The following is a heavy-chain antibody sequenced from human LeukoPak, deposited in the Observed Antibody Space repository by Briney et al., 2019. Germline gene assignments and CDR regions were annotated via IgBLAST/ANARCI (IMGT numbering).Heavy chain of an antibody. J-gene: IGHJ5*02. CDR1: GFTFSSYW. CDR3: AREHTIAATGTHWFAP. CDR2: IKQDGTEK. V-gene: IGHV3-7*01. Sequence: PGGSLRLSCAASGFTFSSYWMNWVRQAPGKGLEWVANIKQDGTEKYYADSVRGRFTISRDNSENRLYLQMNSLRVEDTAVYYCAREHTIAATGTHWFAPWGQGTLVTVSS. D-gene: IGHD6-13*01.